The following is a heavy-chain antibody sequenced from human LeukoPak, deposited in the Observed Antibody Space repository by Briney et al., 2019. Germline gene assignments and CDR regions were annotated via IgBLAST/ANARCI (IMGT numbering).Heavy chain of an antibody. CDR2: INPNSGGT. Sequence: WASAKVSCKASGYTFTGYYMHWVRQAPGQGLERMGWINPNSGGTNYAQKFQGRVTMTRDTSISTAYMELSRLRSDDTAVYYCARVEVTGTTPFPYFDYWGQGTLVTVSS. J-gene: IGHJ4*02. CDR1: GYTFTGYY. V-gene: IGHV1-2*02. D-gene: IGHD1-7*01. CDR3: ARVEVTGTTPFPYFDY.